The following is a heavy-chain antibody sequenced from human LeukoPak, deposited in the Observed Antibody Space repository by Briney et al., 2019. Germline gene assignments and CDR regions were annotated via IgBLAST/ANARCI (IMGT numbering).Heavy chain of an antibody. Sequence: ASVKVSCKASGYTFTSYDINWVRQATGQGLEWMGWMNPNSGNTGYAQKFQGRVTMTRNTSISTAYMELSSLRSEDTAVYYCARGYCSSTSCYLYQYYYYGMDVWGQGTTVTVSS. J-gene: IGHJ6*02. D-gene: IGHD2-2*01. CDR3: ARGYCSSTSCYLYQYYYYGMDV. V-gene: IGHV1-8*01. CDR2: MNPNSGNT. CDR1: GYTFTSYD.